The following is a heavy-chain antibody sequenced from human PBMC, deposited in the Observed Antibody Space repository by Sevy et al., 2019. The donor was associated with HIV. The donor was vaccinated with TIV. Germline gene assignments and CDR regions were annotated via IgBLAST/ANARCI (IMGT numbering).Heavy chain of an antibody. J-gene: IGHJ6*02. V-gene: IGHV1-18*01. CDR1: GYTFRSYG. D-gene: IGHD2-21*02. Sequence: ASVKVSCRASGYTFRSYGISWVRQAPGQGLEWMGWISAYNGNTNYAQKFWGRVTMTTDPSTSTAYMELRSLSSDDTAVYYCARALLQGVGTAYSVNFMDVWGQGTPVTVSS. CDR3: ARALLQGVGTAYSVNFMDV. CDR2: ISAYNGNT.